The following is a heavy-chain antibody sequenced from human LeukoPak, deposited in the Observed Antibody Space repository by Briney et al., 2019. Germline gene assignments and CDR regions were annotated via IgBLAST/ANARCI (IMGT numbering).Heavy chain of an antibody. Sequence: ASVKVSCKASGYTFTTYYMHWMRQAPGQGLEWMGIINPSGGSTSYAQKFQGRVTMTRDMSTSTVYMELSSLRSEDTVVYYCASRLGALDYWGQGTLVTVSS. D-gene: IGHD1-26*01. CDR1: GYTFTTYY. V-gene: IGHV1-46*01. CDR3: ASRLGALDY. J-gene: IGHJ4*02. CDR2: INPSGGST.